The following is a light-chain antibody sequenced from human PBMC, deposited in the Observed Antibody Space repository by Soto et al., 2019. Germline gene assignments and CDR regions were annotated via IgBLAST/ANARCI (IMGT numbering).Light chain of an antibody. J-gene: IGKJ1*01. CDR2: GAS. CDR3: LQYNNWLRT. CDR1: QSVSSN. V-gene: IGKV3-15*01. Sequence: EIVMNLSLATLSVSPEERATLSCRASQSVSSNLAWYQQKPGQAPRLLIYGASTRATGIPARFSGSGSGTEFTLTISSLQSEDFAVYYCLQYNNWLRTFCQVTKVDIK.